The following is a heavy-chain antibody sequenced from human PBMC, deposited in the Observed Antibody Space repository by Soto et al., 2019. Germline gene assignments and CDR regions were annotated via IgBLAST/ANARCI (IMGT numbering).Heavy chain of an antibody. CDR2: IDPSDSYT. V-gene: IGHV5-10-1*01. D-gene: IGHD4-4*01. CDR1: GYSFTSYW. Sequence: GESLKISCKGSGYSFTSYWISWVRQMPGKGLEWMGRIDPSDSYTNYSPSFQGHVTISADNSISTAYLQWSSLKASDTAMYYSATRHSNGGGMDVWGQGTTVTVSS. CDR3: ATRHSNGGGMDV. J-gene: IGHJ6*02.